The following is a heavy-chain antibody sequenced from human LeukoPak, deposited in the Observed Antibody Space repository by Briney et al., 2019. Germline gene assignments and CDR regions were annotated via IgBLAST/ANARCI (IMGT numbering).Heavy chain of an antibody. CDR3: ARTWQWLPFDY. Sequence: SSETLSLTCTVSGGSISSYYWSWIRQPPGKGLEWIGYIYYSGSTNYNPSLKSRVTISVDTSKNQFSLKLSSVTAADTAVHYCARTWQWLPFDYWGQGTLVTVSS. J-gene: IGHJ4*02. CDR2: IYYSGST. D-gene: IGHD6-19*01. V-gene: IGHV4-59*12. CDR1: GGSISSYY.